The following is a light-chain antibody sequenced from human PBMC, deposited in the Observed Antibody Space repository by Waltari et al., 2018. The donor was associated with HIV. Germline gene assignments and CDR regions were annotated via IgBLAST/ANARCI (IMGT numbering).Light chain of an antibody. CDR3: SSYTSTCTLL. Sequence: QSALTQPASVSGSPLQSITISCIGTSSDIGSYHYVSWYQHHPDIAPTLVIDDANARPQGVPFRFSGSRSGNTASLTISGLQAEDEADYYCSSYTSTCTLLLGGGTKVTVL. CDR1: SSDIGSYHY. CDR2: DAN. J-gene: IGLJ3*02. V-gene: IGLV2-14*01.